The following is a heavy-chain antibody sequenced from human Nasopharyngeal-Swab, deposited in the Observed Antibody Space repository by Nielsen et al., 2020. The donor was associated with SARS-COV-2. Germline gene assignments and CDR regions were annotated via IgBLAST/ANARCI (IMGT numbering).Heavy chain of an antibody. CDR3: ATLSSSWYEYYFDY. J-gene: IGHJ4*02. D-gene: IGHD6-13*01. CDR2: IYYGGST. V-gene: IGHV4-39*01. Sequence: SETLSLTCTVSGCSIRSSTYYWAWIRQPPGKGLEWIGSIYYGGSTYYNPSLKSRVTISVDTSKNQFSLKLSSVTAADTAVYYCATLSSSWYEYYFDYWGQGTLVTVSS. CDR1: GCSIRSSTYY.